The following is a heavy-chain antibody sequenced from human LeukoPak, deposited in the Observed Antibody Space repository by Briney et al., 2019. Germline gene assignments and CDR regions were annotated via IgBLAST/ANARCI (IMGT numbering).Heavy chain of an antibody. CDR2: ISSSSSYI. CDR3: AKGLWFGELSIDY. D-gene: IGHD3-10*01. J-gene: IGHJ4*02. CDR1: GFTFSSYS. V-gene: IGHV3-21*01. Sequence: GGSLRLSCAASGFTFSSYSMNWVRQAPGKGLEWVSSISSSSSYIYYADSVKGRFTISRDNSKNTLYLQMNSLRAEDTAVYYCAKGLWFGELSIDYWGQGTLVTVSS.